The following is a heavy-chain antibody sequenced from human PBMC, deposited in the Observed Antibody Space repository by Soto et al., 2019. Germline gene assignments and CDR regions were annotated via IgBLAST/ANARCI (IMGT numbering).Heavy chain of an antibody. J-gene: IGHJ4*02. CDR3: GRHSQAPEIFDY. Sequence: SETLSLTCTVSGGSISSSSYYWGWIRQPPGKGLEWIGSIYYSGSTYYNPSLKSRVTISVDTSKNQFSLKLSSVTAAETAVYYCGRHSQAPEIFDYWGQGTLVTVSS. D-gene: IGHD2-15*01. V-gene: IGHV4-39*01. CDR2: IYYSGST. CDR1: GGSISSSSYY.